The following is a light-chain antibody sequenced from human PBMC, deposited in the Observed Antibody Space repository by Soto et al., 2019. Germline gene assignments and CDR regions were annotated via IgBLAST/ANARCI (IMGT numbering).Light chain of an antibody. J-gene: IGKJ2*01. Sequence: EVVITQSPATLSVSPGERATLSCRASQSVSSNLAWYQQKPGQAPRLLIYGASTRATGIPARFSGSGSGTDFTLTISSLQSEDFALYYCQQYSQWPLYTFGQGTKVDIK. V-gene: IGKV3-15*01. CDR1: QSVSSN. CDR3: QQYSQWPLYT. CDR2: GAS.